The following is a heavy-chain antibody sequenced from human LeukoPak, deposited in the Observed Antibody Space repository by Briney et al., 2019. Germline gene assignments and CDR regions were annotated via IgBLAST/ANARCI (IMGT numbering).Heavy chain of an antibody. CDR2: MNPNSGNT. V-gene: IGHV1-8*01. Sequence: ASVKVSCKASGYTFTSYDINWVRQATGQGLEWMGWMNPNSGNTGYAQKFQGRVTMTRNTSISTAYMDLSRLRSDDTAVYYCARESIVGATFDYFDYWGQGTLVTVSS. CDR1: GYTFTSYD. CDR3: ARESIVGATFDYFDY. J-gene: IGHJ4*02. D-gene: IGHD1-26*01.